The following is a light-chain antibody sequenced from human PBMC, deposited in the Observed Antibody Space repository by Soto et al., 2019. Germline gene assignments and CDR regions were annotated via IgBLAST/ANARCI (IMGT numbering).Light chain of an antibody. CDR2: AAS. J-gene: IGKJ2*01. V-gene: IGKV3-20*01. Sequence: EIVLTQSPGTLSLSPGERATLSCRASQSVSSSYLAWFQQKPGQAPRLLIYAASSRATGIPDRFSGSGSGTDFTLTISRLEPEDFAVYYCQQYGSPFTFGQGTKLEIK. CDR3: QQYGSPFT. CDR1: QSVSSSY.